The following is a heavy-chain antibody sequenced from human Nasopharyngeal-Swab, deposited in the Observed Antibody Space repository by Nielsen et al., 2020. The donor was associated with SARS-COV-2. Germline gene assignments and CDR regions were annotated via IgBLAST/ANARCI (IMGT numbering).Heavy chain of an antibody. Sequence: GGSLRLSCAASGFTFSSYAMHWVRQAPGKGLEWVAVISYDGSNKYYADSVKGRFTISRDNSKNTLYLQMNSLRAEDTAVYYCAKDSVFRVGATSYFDYWGQGTLVTVSS. D-gene: IGHD1-26*01. V-gene: IGHV3-30-3*01. J-gene: IGHJ4*02. CDR3: AKDSVFRVGATSYFDY. CDR1: GFTFSSYA. CDR2: ISYDGSNK.